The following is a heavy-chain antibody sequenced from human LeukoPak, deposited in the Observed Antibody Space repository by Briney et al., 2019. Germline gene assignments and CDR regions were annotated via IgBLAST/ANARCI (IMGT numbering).Heavy chain of an antibody. J-gene: IGHJ3*02. V-gene: IGHV4-4*09. Sequence: SETLSLTCTVSDYSISGYYWSWIRQSPGKGLEWIGYSYIRGSTKYNPSLKSRVTISVDTSYNQVSLRLRSVTAADTAVYYCASNMRVISAFDIWGHGTMVTVYS. CDR2: SYIRGST. CDR1: DYSISGYY. CDR3: ASNMRVISAFDI. D-gene: IGHD2-21*01.